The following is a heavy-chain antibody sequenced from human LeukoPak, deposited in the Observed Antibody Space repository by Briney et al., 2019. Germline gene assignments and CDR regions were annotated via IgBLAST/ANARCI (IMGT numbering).Heavy chain of an antibody. CDR1: GGSFINYY. CDR2: INDSGTI. D-gene: IGHD1-7*01. J-gene: IGHJ6*03. V-gene: IGHV4-34*01. CDR3: GRRWNYGGNYYFGV. Sequence: SETLSLTCAVYGGSFINYYRSWIRQPPGRGLEWIGEINDSGTINYNPSLMSRVTISVDKSKNQFSLKLSSVTAADTAVYYCGRRWNYGGNYYFGVGGTRATVSVSS.